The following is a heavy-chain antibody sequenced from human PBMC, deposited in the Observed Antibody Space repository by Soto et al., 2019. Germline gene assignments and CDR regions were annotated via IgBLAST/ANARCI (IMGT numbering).Heavy chain of an antibody. CDR2: IWYDGSNK. CDR1: GFTFSSYG. D-gene: IGHD1-26*01. Sequence: PGGSLRLSCAASGFTFSSYGMHWVRQAPGKGLEWVAVIWYDGSNKYYADSVKGRFTISRDNSKNTLYLQMNSLRAEDTAVYYCARDEELRGAFDIWGQGTMVTVSS. CDR3: ARDEELRGAFDI. V-gene: IGHV3-33*01. J-gene: IGHJ3*02.